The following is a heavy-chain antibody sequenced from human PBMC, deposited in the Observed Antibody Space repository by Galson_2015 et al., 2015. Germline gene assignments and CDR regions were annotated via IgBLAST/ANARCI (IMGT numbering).Heavy chain of an antibody. J-gene: IGHJ4*02. Sequence: SVKVSCKASGYTFTSYAMHWVRQAPGQRLEWMGWINAGNGNIKYSQKFQGRVTITRDTSASTAYMELSSLRSEDTAVYYCARYQQLVRLDAFEIWGQGTLVTVSS. D-gene: IGHD6-13*01. CDR1: GYTFTSYA. CDR3: ARYQQLVRLDAFEI. CDR2: INAGNGNI. V-gene: IGHV1-3*01.